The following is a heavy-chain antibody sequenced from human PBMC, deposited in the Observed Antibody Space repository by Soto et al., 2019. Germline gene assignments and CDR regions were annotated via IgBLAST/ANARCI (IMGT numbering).Heavy chain of an antibody. CDR2: MSYDGSYE. Sequence: GGSLRLSCAASGFIFGNSAMHWVRQAPGKGLEWLTSMSYDGSYEYHTDYVKGRFTISRDNSKSKLYLQLDSLRAEDTVFYYFLRSGDYRSGSYWYFFDYWGQGTLVTVSS. J-gene: IGHJ4*02. D-gene: IGHD3-10*01. V-gene: IGHV3-30*04. CDR3: LRSGDYRSGSYWYFFDY. CDR1: GFIFGNSA.